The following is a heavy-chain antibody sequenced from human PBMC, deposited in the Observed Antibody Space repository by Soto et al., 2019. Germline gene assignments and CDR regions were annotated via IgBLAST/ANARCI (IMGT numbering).Heavy chain of an antibody. J-gene: IGHJ5*02. Sequence: QVQLVQSGAEVKKPGASVKVSCKASGYTFTSYGISWVRQAPGQGLEWMGWSSAYNGNTNYAQKLQGRVTMTTDTSRSTAYMELRSLGSDDTAVYYCARDLLTAKGGYNWFGPWGQGTLVTVSS. CDR2: SSAYNGNT. CDR1: GYTFTSYG. V-gene: IGHV1-18*01. D-gene: IGHD2-15*01. CDR3: ARDLLTAKGGYNWFGP.